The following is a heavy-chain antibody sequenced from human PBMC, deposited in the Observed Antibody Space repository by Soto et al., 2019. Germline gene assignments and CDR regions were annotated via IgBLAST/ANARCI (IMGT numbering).Heavy chain of an antibody. CDR1: GGSISSSSYY. Sequence: PSETLSLTCTVSGGSISSSSYYWGWIRQPPGKGLEWIGSIYYSGSTYYNPSLKSRVTISVDTSKNQFSLKLSSVTAADTAVYYCARHDTSENWFDPWGQGTLVTVPQ. CDR3: ARHDTSENWFDP. D-gene: IGHD5-18*01. J-gene: IGHJ5*02. V-gene: IGHV4-39*01. CDR2: IYYSGST.